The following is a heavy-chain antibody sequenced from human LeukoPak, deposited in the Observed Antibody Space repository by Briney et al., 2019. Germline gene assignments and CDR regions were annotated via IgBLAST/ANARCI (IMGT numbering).Heavy chain of an antibody. J-gene: IGHJ6*03. CDR2: IKSKTDGGTT. D-gene: IGHD3-3*01. CDR1: GFTFSNAW. V-gene: IGHV3-15*01. CDR3: TTDPQMEWLRYYYYYMDV. Sequence: RSGGSLRLSCAASGFTFSNAWMSWVRQAPGKGLEWVGRIKSKTDGGTTDYAAPVKGRFTISRDDSKNTLYLQMNSLKTEDTAVYYCTTDPQMEWLRYYYYYMDVWGKGTTVTVSS.